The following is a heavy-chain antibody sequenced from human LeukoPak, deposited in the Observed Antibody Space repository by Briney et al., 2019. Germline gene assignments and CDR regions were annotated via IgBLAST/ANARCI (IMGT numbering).Heavy chain of an antibody. Sequence: GGSLRLSCAASGFTFSSYAMSWVRQAPGKGLEWVAHIKQDESARYYVESVKGRFIISRDNAKNSLYLQMNTLTAEDTAVYYCVRGTNCDYWGQGTLVIVSS. J-gene: IGHJ4*02. CDR2: IKQDESAR. CDR1: GFTFSSYA. V-gene: IGHV3-7*01. D-gene: IGHD7-27*01. CDR3: VRGTNCDY.